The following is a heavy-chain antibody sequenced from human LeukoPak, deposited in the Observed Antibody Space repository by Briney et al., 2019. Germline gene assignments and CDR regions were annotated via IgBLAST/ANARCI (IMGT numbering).Heavy chain of an antibody. CDR1: GFTFSSYG. CDR2: IRYDGSNK. D-gene: IGHD6-6*01. CDR3: AKEFQRSSSPQYFDY. V-gene: IGHV3-30*02. Sequence: GGSLRLSCAASGFTFSSYGMHWVRQAPGKGLEWVAFIRYDGSNKYYADSVKGRFTISRDNSKNTLYLQMNSLRAEDTAVYYCAKEFQRSSSPQYFDYWGQGTLVTVSS. J-gene: IGHJ4*02.